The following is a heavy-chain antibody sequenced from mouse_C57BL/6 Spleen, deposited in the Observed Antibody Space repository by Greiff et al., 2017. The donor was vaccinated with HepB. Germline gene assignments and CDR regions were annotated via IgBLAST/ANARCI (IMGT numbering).Heavy chain of an antibody. CDR3: ARNRNYGSSYGFDY. CDR2: IDPSDSYT. V-gene: IGHV1-59*01. D-gene: IGHD1-1*01. CDR1: GYTFTSYW. Sequence: QVQLQQPGAELVRPGPSVKLSCKASGYTFTSYWMHWVKQRPGQGLEWIGVIDPSDSYTNYNQKFKGKATLTVDTSSSTAYMQLSSLTSEDSAVYYCARNRNYGSSYGFDYWGQGTTLTVSS. J-gene: IGHJ2*01.